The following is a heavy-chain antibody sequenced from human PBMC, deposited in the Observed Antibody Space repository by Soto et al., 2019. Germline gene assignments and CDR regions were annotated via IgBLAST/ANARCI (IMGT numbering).Heavy chain of an antibody. Sequence: SETLSLTCAVYGGSFSGYYWSWIRQPPGKGLEWIGEINHSGSTNYNPSLKSRVTISVDTSKNQFSLKLSSVTAADTAVYYCARGWDTANWFDPWGQGTLVTVSS. CDR1: GGSFSGYY. V-gene: IGHV4-34*01. D-gene: IGHD5-18*01. CDR3: ARGWDTANWFDP. J-gene: IGHJ5*02. CDR2: INHSGST.